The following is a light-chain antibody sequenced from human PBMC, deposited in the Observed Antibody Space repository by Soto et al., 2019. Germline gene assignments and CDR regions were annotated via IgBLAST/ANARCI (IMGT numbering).Light chain of an antibody. Sequence: EIVMTQSPDTLSVSPGERATLSCRASQSVSSNLAWYQQKPGQAPRLLIYGASTRATGFPARFSGSGSGTEFTLTIGSLQSEDFAVYYCHHYNSWPYTFGQGTKVEIK. CDR1: QSVSSN. V-gene: IGKV3-15*01. J-gene: IGKJ2*01. CDR2: GAS. CDR3: HHYNSWPYT.